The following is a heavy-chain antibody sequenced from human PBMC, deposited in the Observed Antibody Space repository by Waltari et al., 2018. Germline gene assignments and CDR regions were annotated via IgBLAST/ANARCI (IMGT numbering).Heavy chain of an antibody. V-gene: IGHV3-7*01. Sequence: EVHLVESGGGLVQPGGSMRLSCVGMGFTFRTYWLTWVLQGPGKGLEWVANRKQDGSEKYYVDSVKGRFTISRDNAKNSLYLQMNSLRAEDTAVYYCATRPHKSARDVYYGVFDYWGRGTLVTVSS. D-gene: IGHD3-22*01. CDR1: GFTFRTYW. CDR3: ATRPHKSARDVYYGVFDY. J-gene: IGHJ4*02. CDR2: RKQDGSEK.